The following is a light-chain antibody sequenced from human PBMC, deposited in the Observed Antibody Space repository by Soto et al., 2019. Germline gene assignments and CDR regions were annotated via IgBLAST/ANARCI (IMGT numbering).Light chain of an antibody. CDR3: QQYDNWPYT. CDR1: QSVSNN. V-gene: IGKV3-15*01. CDR2: GAS. Sequence: EIVMTHSPATLSVSPGERATLSCRASQSVSNNLAWYQQKPGQAPRLLIYGASTRATAIPARFSGSGSGTEFTLTISSLQSKDFAVYFCQQYDNWPYTFGQGTKLEIK. J-gene: IGKJ2*01.